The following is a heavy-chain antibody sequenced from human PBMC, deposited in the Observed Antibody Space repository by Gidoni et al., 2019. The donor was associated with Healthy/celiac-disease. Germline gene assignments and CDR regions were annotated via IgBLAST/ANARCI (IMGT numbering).Heavy chain of an antibody. J-gene: IGHJ4*02. D-gene: IGHD4-17*01. CDR1: GFTCSSHS. Sequence: EVQLVESGGGLVKPGGSLRLSWAASGFTCSSHSMNWVRQAPGKGLEGVSSISSSSSYIYYADSVKGRFTISRDNAKNSLYLQMNSLRAEDTAVYYCARAFVPNDYGGTGAFDYWGQGTLVTVSS. CDR3: ARAFVPNDYGGTGAFDY. V-gene: IGHV3-21*01. CDR2: ISSSSSYI.